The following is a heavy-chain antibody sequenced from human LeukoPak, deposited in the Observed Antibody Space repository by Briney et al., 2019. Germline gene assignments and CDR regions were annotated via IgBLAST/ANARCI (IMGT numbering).Heavy chain of an antibody. D-gene: IGHD6-13*01. CDR2: ISAYNGNT. CDR3: AVASFRIAADGTKYFQH. Sequence: GASVKVSCKASGYTFTSYGISWVRQAPGQGLEWMGWISAYNGNTNYAQKLQGRVTMTTDTSTSTAYMELRSLRSDDTAVYYCAVASFRIAADGTKYFQHWGQGTLVTVSS. J-gene: IGHJ1*01. V-gene: IGHV1-18*01. CDR1: GYTFTSYG.